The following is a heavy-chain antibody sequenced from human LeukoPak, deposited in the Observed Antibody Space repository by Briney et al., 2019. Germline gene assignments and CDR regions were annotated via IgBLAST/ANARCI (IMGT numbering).Heavy chain of an antibody. CDR2: INHSGST. J-gene: IGHJ4*02. V-gene: IGHV4-34*01. CDR1: GGSFSGYY. CDR3: ARGDIAFDY. D-gene: IGHD2-15*01. Sequence: SETLSLTCAVYGGSFSGYYWSWIRQSPGKGLEWIGEINHSGSTYYNPSLKSRVTISVDTSKNQFSLKLSSVTAADTAVYYCARGDIAFDYWGQGTLVTVSS.